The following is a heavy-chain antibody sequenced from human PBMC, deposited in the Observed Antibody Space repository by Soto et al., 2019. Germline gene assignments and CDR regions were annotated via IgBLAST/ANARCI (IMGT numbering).Heavy chain of an antibody. CDR2: FDPEDGET. D-gene: IGHD6-13*01. CDR3: ARDHIAAAGYNWFDP. V-gene: IGHV1-24*01. CDR1: GYTLTELS. J-gene: IGHJ5*02. Sequence: GASVKVSCKVSGYTLTELSMHWVRQAPGKGLEWIGGFDPEDGETIYAQKFQGRVTMTEDTSTSTAYMELRSLRSDDTAVYYCARDHIAAAGYNWFDPWGQGTLVTVSS.